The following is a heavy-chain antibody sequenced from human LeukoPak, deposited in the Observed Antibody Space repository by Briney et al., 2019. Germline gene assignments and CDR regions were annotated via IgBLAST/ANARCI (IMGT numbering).Heavy chain of an antibody. CDR1: GYTFTNYG. CDR2: ISAYNGNT. D-gene: IGHD2-15*01. J-gene: IGHJ4*02. Sequence: ASVRVSCKASGYTFTNYGISWVRQAPGQGLEWMGWISAYNGNTNYAQKLQGRLTMTTDTSTSTAYMELRSPRSDDTAVYYCARSPEWWQQLPRADYWGQGTLVTVSS. CDR3: ARSPEWWQQLPRADY. V-gene: IGHV1-18*01.